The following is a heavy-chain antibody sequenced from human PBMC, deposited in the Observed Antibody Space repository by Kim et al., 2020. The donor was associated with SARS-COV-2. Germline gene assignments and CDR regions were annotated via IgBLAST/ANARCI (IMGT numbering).Heavy chain of an antibody. J-gene: IGHJ4*02. V-gene: IGHV3-43*01. Sequence: GGSLRLSCAASGFTFDDYTMHWVRQAPGKGLEWVSLISWDGGSTYYADSVKGRFTISRDNSKNSLYLQMNSLRTEDTALYYCAKDLRSQPSGCLDYWGQGTLVTVSS. CDR1: GFTFDDYT. D-gene: IGHD6-19*01. CDR3: AKDLRSQPSGCLDY. CDR2: ISWDGGST.